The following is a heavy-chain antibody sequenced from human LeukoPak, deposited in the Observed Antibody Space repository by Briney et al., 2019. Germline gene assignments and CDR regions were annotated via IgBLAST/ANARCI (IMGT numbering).Heavy chain of an antibody. CDR2: IRYATNT. CDR3: AKDSSTASKVFDM. D-gene: IGHD1-1*01. CDR1: GFSFSDYG. Sequence: GGSLRLSCVASGFSFSDYGMHWVRRAPGKGLEWVAFIRYATNTYYPHSVEGRFTVSRDNSKNTVFLQMNSLRPEDTALYYCAKDSSTASKVFDMWGQGTLVTVSS. V-gene: IGHV3-30*02. J-gene: IGHJ3*02.